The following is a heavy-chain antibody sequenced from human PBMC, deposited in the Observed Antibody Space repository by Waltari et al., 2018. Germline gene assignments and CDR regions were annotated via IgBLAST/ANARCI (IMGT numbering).Heavy chain of an antibody. CDR1: GYTFTGYY. D-gene: IGHD3-10*01. J-gene: IGHJ5*01. CDR3: AREGDDNWFDP. V-gene: IGHV1-2*02. CDR2: SNPNSGGT. Sequence: QVQLVQSGAEVKKPGASVKVSCKASGYTFTGYYMNWVRQAPGQGLEWMGWSNPNSGGTNDAQKFQGRVTMTRDTSISTAYMELSRLRSDDTAVYYCAREGDDNWFDPWGQGTLVTVSS.